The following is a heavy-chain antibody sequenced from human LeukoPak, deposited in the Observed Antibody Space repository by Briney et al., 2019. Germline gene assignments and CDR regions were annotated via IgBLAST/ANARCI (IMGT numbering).Heavy chain of an antibody. CDR2: IIPIFGTA. Sequence: SVKVSCKASGGTFSSYAISWVRQAPGQGLEWMGGIIPIFGTANYARKFQGRVTITTDESTSTAYMELSSLRSGDTAVYYCARDRALYYDFWSGYSGFDYWGQGTLVTVSS. D-gene: IGHD3-3*01. V-gene: IGHV1-69*05. CDR3: ARDRALYYDFWSGYSGFDY. CDR1: GGTFSSYA. J-gene: IGHJ4*02.